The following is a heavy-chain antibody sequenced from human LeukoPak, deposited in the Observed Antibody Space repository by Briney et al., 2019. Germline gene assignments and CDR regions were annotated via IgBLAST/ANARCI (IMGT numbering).Heavy chain of an antibody. D-gene: IGHD5-12*01. V-gene: IGHV3-53*01. CDR1: GASISGSGYY. CDR2: IYSGGST. Sequence: ETLSLTCTVSGASISGSGYYWGWIRQPPGKGLEWVSVIYSGGSTYYADSVKGRFTISRDTSKNTLYLQMNSLRVEDTAVYYCARVVSGYRHFDYWGQGTLVTVSS. J-gene: IGHJ4*02. CDR3: ARVVSGYRHFDY.